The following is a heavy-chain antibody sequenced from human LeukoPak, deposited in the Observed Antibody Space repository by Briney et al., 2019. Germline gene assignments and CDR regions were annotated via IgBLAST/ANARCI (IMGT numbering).Heavy chain of an antibody. CDR2: INHSGST. V-gene: IGHV4-34*01. J-gene: IGHJ4*02. Sequence: SETLSLTCAVYGESFSGYYWSWIRQPPGKGLEWIGEINHSGSTNYNPSLKSRVTISVDTSRNQFSLKLSSVTAADTAVYYCARAANYYDSSGYYYGLDYWGQGTLVTVSS. CDR3: ARAANYYDSSGYYYGLDY. D-gene: IGHD3-22*01. CDR1: GESFSGYY.